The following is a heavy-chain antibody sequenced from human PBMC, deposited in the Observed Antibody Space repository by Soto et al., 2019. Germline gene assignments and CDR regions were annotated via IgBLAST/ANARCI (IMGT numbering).Heavy chain of an antibody. J-gene: IGHJ3*02. CDR3: ASVQRAGSGYYTDDAFDI. CDR2: IYHSGST. V-gene: IGHV4-4*02. CDR1: SGSISSSNW. D-gene: IGHD3-3*01. Sequence: SETLSLTCAVSSGSISSSNWWSWVRQPPGKGLEWIGEIYHSGSTNYNPSLKSRVTISVDTSKNQFSLKLSSVTAADTAVYYCASVQRAGSGYYTDDAFDIWGQGTMVTVSS.